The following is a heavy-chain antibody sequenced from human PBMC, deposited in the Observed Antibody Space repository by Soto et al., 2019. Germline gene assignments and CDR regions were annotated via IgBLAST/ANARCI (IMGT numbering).Heavy chain of an antibody. Sequence: QVQLQESGPGLVKPSQTLSLTCTVSGGSIRSGGYYWTWIRQRPGEGLEWIGYIYYTGSAYYNPSLKSRVAISVDMSKNQFSLKLNSVTAADTAVYYCAKDPSPQPTTVVTPGWFDPWGQGILVTVSS. CDR1: GGSIRSGGYY. D-gene: IGHD4-17*01. V-gene: IGHV4-31*03. J-gene: IGHJ5*02. CDR3: AKDPSPQPTTVVTPGWFDP. CDR2: IYYTGSA.